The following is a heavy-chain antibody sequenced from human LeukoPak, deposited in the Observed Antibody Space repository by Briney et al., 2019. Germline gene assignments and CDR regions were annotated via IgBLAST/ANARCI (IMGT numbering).Heavy chain of an antibody. CDR3: ARDRAWSYGMDV. J-gene: IGHJ6*02. CDR2: INAGNGNT. Sequence: ASVKVSCKASGYTFTSYAMHWVRQAPGQRLEWMGWINAGNGNTKYSQKLQGRVTMTTDTSTSTAYMELRSLRSDDTAVYYCARDRAWSYGMDVWGQGTTVTVSS. CDR1: GYTFTSYA. V-gene: IGHV1-3*01. D-gene: IGHD2-8*02.